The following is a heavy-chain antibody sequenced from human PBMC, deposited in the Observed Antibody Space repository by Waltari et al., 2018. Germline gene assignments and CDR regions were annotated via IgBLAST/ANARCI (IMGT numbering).Heavy chain of an antibody. CDR3: AREIYGGNSRPYDY. CDR2: IYYNGNT. Sequence: QVQLQESGPGLVKPSETLSLTCTVSGGSITGYYWSWIRQPPGKGLEWIGHIYYNGNTDYNPSLKSRVTISVDTSKNQFSLKPSSVTAADTAVYYCAREIYGGNSRPYDYWGQGTLVTVSS. V-gene: IGHV4-59*01. D-gene: IGHD4-17*01. J-gene: IGHJ4*02. CDR1: GGSITGYY.